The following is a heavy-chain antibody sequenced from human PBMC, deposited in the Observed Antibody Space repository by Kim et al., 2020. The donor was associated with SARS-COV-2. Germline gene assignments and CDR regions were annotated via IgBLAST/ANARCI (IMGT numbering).Heavy chain of an antibody. Sequence: KKYYADSVKGRFTISRDNSKTTLYLQMNSLRAEDTAVYYCARDSRMDLDYWGQGTLVTVSS. CDR2: KK. CDR3: ARDSRMDLDY. J-gene: IGHJ4*02. D-gene: IGHD2-2*01. V-gene: IGHV3-30-3*01.